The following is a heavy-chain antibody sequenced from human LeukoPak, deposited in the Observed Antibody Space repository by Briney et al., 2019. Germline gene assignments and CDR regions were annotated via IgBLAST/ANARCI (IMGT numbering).Heavy chain of an antibody. Sequence: SETLSLTCAVYGGSFRGYYWCWIRQPLGEGLEWIGEINHSGSTNYNPTLKSRATISVDTSKNQCSLKLSSVTAADTAVYYCARWEGGSYYDFDYWGQGTLVTVSS. CDR3: ARWEGGSYYDFDY. CDR1: GGSFRGYY. V-gene: IGHV4-34*05. CDR2: INHSGST. D-gene: IGHD1-26*01. J-gene: IGHJ4*02.